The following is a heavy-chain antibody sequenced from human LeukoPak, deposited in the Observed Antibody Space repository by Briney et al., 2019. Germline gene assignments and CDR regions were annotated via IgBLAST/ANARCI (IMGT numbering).Heavy chain of an antibody. J-gene: IGHJ4*02. CDR1: GFTFSGSA. D-gene: IGHD4-11*01. CDR2: IRSKANSYAT. Sequence: PGGSLRLSCAASGFTFSGSAMHWVRQASGKGLEWVGRIRSKANSYATAYAASVKGRFTISRDDSKNTAYPQMNSLKTEDTAVYYCTRLPAGHTVEYWGQGTLVTVSS. CDR3: TRLPAGHTVEY. V-gene: IGHV3-73*01.